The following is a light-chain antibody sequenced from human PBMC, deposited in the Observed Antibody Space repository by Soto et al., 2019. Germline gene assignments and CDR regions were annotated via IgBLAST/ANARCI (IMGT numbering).Light chain of an antibody. CDR1: SSDVGAFNF. Sequence: QSVLTQPASVSGSPGQSITISCTGTSSDVGAFNFVSWYQQHPGKAPKLIIYDVRHRPSGVSDRFSGSKSGNTASLTIYGLQAEDEADYYCTSHTTTSPPVLFGGGTKLTVL. J-gene: IGLJ2*01. CDR3: TSHTTTSPPVL. CDR2: DVR. V-gene: IGLV2-14*03.